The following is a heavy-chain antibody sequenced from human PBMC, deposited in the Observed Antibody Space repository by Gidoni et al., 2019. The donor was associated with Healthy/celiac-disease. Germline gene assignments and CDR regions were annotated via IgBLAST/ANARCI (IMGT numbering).Heavy chain of an antibody. V-gene: IGHV2-5*02. Sequence: QITLKESGPTLVKPTQTLTLTCTFSGFSLSTSGVGVGWIRQPPGKALEWLALIYWDDDKRYSPSLKSRLTITKDTSKNQVVLTMTNMDPVDTATYYCAPMTDFWSGFGMDVWGQGTTVTVSS. D-gene: IGHD3-3*01. CDR3: APMTDFWSGFGMDV. CDR2: IYWDDDK. J-gene: IGHJ6*02. CDR1: GFSLSTSGVG.